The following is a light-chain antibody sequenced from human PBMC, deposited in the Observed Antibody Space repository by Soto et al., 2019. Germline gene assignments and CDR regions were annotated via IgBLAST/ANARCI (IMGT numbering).Light chain of an antibody. Sequence: QSVLTQPPSVSGAPGQRVTISCTRSSSNIGAGYDVHWYQQLPGTAPKLLIYGNSNRPSGVPDRFSGSKSGTSASLAITGLQAEDEADYYCQSYDSSLSGNVVFGGGTQLTVL. V-gene: IGLV1-40*01. CDR3: QSYDSSLSGNVV. J-gene: IGLJ2*01. CDR2: GNS. CDR1: SSNIGAGYD.